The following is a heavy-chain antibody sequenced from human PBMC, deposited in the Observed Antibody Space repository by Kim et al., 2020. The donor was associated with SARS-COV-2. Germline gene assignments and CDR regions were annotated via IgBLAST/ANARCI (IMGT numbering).Heavy chain of an antibody. CDR3: ARGGVEDNWFDP. CDR1: GGTFSRDP. D-gene: IGHD2-15*01. CDR2: ILPVFGAT. J-gene: IGHJ5*02. V-gene: IGHV1-69*13. Sequence: SVKVSCKASGGTFSRDPISWVRQAPGQGLEWMGGILPVFGATNYIQKFQGRVTITADESTSTVYMDLSNLTSEDTAVYYCARGGVEDNWFDPWGKGTLVTVSS.